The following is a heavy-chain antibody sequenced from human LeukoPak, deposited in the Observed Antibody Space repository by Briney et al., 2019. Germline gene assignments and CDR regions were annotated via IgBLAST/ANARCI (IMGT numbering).Heavy chain of an antibody. V-gene: IGHV3-21*01. D-gene: IGHD3-9*01. CDR1: GFTFSIYS. CDR2: ISGSSSFI. J-gene: IGHJ4*02. CDR3: ARDYILTGYSDY. Sequence: GGSLRLSCGASGFTFSIYSMNWVRQAPGKGLEWVSSISGSSSFIYYADSVKGRFTISRDNAKNSLYLQMNSLRAEDTAVYYCARDYILTGYSDYWGQGTLVTVSS.